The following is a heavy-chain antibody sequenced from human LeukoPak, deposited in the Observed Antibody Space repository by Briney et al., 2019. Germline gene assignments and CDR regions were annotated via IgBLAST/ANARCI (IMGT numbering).Heavy chain of an antibody. V-gene: IGHV6-1*01. CDR2: TYYRSKWYN. CDR1: GDSVSSNSAA. Sequence: SQTLSLTCAISGDSVSSNSAAWNWIRQSPSRGLEWLGRTYYRSKWYNDYAVSLKSRITINPDTSKNQFSLQLNSVTPEDTAVXXXXXGRVAGIDAFDIWGQGTMVTVSS. J-gene: IGHJ3*02. CDR3: XXGRVAGIDAFDI. D-gene: IGHD6-19*01.